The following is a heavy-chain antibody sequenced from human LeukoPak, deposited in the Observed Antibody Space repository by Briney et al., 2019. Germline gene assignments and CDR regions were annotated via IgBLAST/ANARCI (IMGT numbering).Heavy chain of an antibody. D-gene: IGHD4-23*01. CDR3: SSGNSHAFDI. V-gene: IGHV3-23*01. J-gene: IGHJ3*02. Sequence: TGGSLRLSCAASGFTFSSYAMSWVRQAPGKGLEWVSAISGRGGTTYYADSVKGRFTISRDNSKDTLYLQMNNLRAEDTAVYYCSSGNSHAFDIWGQGTMVTVSS. CDR1: GFTFSSYA. CDR2: ISGRGGTT.